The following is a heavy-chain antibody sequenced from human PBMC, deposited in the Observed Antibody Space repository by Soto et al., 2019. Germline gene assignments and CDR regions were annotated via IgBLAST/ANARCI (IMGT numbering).Heavy chain of an antibody. J-gene: IGHJ6*02. CDR1: GGTFSSYA. V-gene: IGHV1-69*01. CDR2: IIPIFGTA. CDR3: ARRDRQLRFLRYYGMDV. Sequence: QVQLVQSGAEVKKPGSSVKVSCKASGGTFSSYAISWVRQAPGQGLEWMGGIIPIFGTANYAQKFQGRVTITADESTRTAYMELSSLRSEDTAVYYCARRDRQLRFLRYYGMDVWGQGTTVTVSS. D-gene: IGHD3-3*01.